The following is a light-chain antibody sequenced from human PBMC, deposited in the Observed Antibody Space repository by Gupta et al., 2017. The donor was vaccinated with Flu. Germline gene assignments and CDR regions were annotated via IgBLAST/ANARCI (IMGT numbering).Light chain of an antibody. CDR3: QQYNSYPPT. V-gene: IGKV1-5*03. Sequence: PSTLSASVGDRVTITCRASQSISSLLAWHQQKPGKAPKLLIYKASNLESGVPSRFSGSGSGTEFTLTISSLQPDDFGNYYCQQYNSYPPTFGGGTKVEIK. CDR2: KAS. CDR1: QSISSL. J-gene: IGKJ4*01.